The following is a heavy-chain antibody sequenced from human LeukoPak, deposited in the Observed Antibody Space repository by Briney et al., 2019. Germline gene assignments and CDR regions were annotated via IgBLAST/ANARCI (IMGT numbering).Heavy chain of an antibody. CDR2: IYPGDSDT. J-gene: IGHJ4*02. CDR3: ARAICYYDSSGYYYYFDY. D-gene: IGHD3-22*01. Sequence: GESLKISCKGSGYSFTSYWIGWVRQMPGKGLEWLGIIYPGDSDTRNSPSFQGQVTISADKSISTAYLQWSSLQASDTAIYYCARAICYYDSSGYYYYFDYWGQGALVTVSS. CDR1: GYSFTSYW. V-gene: IGHV5-51*01.